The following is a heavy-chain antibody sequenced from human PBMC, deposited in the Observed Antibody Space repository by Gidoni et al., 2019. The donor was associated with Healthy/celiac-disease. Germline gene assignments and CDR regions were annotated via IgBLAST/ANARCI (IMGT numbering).Heavy chain of an antibody. Sequence: QVQLVQAGAEVKNPGSSVKVSCKASGGTVSSYAISWVRQAPGQGLEWMGGIIPICGTANYAQKFQGRVTITADESTSTAYMELSSLRSEDTAVYYCASAVVTPYYYYGMDVWGQGTTVTVSS. D-gene: IGHD2-15*01. CDR3: ASAVVTPYYYYGMDV. J-gene: IGHJ6*02. CDR2: IIPICGTA. CDR1: GGTVSSYA. V-gene: IGHV1-69*01.